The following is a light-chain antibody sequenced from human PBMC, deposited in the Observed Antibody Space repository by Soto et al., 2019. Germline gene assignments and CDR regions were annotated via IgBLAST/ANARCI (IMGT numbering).Light chain of an antibody. Sequence: QSVLTQPTSVSCAPGQSITISCTGTTSDVGAYHYVSWYQHHPGKAPKLMIYQVTNRPSGVSDRFSGSKSGNTASLTISGLRADDEADYYCTSYSSTDPFYVFGTGTKVTV. CDR3: TSYSSTDPFYV. J-gene: IGLJ1*01. CDR1: TSDVGAYHY. V-gene: IGLV2-14*01. CDR2: QVT.